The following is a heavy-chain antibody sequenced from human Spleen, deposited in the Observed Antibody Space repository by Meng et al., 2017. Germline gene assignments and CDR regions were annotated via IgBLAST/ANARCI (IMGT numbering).Heavy chain of an antibody. CDR2: INHSGST. CDR3: ARVSRRWSGYYGY. V-gene: IGHV4-34*01. D-gene: IGHD3-3*01. Sequence: QVQLQQWGGGLLKPSEPLSLPCAVYGGSFSGYYWSWIRQPPGKGLEWIGEINHSGSTNYNPSLKSRVTISVDTSKNQFSLKLSSVTAADTAVYYCARVSRRWSGYYGYWGQGTLVTVSS. J-gene: IGHJ4*02. CDR1: GGSFSGYY.